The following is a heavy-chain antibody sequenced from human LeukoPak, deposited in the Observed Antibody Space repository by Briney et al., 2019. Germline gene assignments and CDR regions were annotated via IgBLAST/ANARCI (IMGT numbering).Heavy chain of an antibody. Sequence: PSETLSLTCAVYGGSFSGYYWSWIRQPPGKGLEWIGEINHSGSTNYNPSLKSRVTISVDTSKNQFSLKLSSVTAADTAVYYCARERWLHLRYFDYWGQGTLVTVSS. D-gene: IGHD5-24*01. CDR2: INHSGST. J-gene: IGHJ4*02. V-gene: IGHV4-34*01. CDR3: ARERWLHLRYFDY. CDR1: GGSFSGYY.